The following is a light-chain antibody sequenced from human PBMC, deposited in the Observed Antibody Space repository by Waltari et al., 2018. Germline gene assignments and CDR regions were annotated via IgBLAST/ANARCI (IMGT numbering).Light chain of an antibody. V-gene: IGLV2-14*03. CDR1: RSDVGGYNY. Sequence: QSALTQPASVSGSPGQSITISCTGTRSDVGGYNYVSWYQQHPGKAPKVMLYDVSNRPSGVSNRFSGSKSGNTASLTISGLQAEDEADYYCTSYTSSSAPWVFGGGTKLTVL. CDR3: TSYTSSSAPWV. J-gene: IGLJ3*02. CDR2: DVS.